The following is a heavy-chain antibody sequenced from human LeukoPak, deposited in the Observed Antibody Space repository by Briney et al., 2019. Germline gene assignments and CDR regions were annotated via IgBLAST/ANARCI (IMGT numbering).Heavy chain of an antibody. Sequence: SETLSLTCTVSGGSISNKYWSWIRQPPGKGLEWIGYIYYSGSTNYNPSLKSRVTISVDTSKNQFSLKLSSVTAADTAVYYCARGGRSSWTDWFDPWGQGTLVTVSS. J-gene: IGHJ5*02. V-gene: IGHV4-59*12. CDR3: ARGGRSSWTDWFDP. CDR1: GGSISNKY. D-gene: IGHD6-13*01. CDR2: IYYSGST.